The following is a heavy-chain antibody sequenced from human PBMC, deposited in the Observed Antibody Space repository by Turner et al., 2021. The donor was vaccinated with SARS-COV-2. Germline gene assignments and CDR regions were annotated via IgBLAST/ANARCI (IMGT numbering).Heavy chain of an antibody. CDR1: GYTLTELS. CDR2: FDPEDGET. V-gene: IGHV1-24*01. Sequence: QVQLVQSGAEAKKLGASVNVSCKVSGYTLTELSMHWVRQDRGKGLEWMGSFDPEDGETIDAQKFQGRVTMTEDTSTDTAYMELSSLGSEDTAVYYCATCRDGYDWGGFDIWGQGTMVTVSS. D-gene: IGHD5-12*01. CDR3: ATCRDGYDWGGFDI. J-gene: IGHJ3*02.